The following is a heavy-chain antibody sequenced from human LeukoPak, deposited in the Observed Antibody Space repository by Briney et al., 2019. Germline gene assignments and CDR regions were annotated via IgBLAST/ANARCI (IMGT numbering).Heavy chain of an antibody. J-gene: IGHJ5*02. CDR1: GGSFSGYY. D-gene: IGHD3-3*01. Sequence: SETLSLTCAVYGGSFSGYYWSWIRQPPGKGLEWIGEINHSGSTNYNPSLKSRVTISVDTSKNQFSLKLSSVTAADTAVYYCARHPTIFGVVTYNWFDPWGQGTLVTVSS. CDR3: ARHPTIFGVVTYNWFDP. CDR2: INHSGST. V-gene: IGHV4-34*01.